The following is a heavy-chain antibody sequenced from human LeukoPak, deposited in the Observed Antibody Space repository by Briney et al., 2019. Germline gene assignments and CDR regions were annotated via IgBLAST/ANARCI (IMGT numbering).Heavy chain of an antibody. CDR3: ARDQGAWGYGYNFDY. D-gene: IGHD3-16*01. Sequence: PGGSLRLSCAGSGFTFSSYSMNWVRQAPGKGLEWVSSITSSNNYIYYADSMKGRFTISRDNSKNTLHLQTISLRAEDMAVYYCARDQGAWGYGYNFDYWGQGTLVTVSS. CDR1: GFTFSSYS. J-gene: IGHJ4*02. CDR2: ITSSNNYI. V-gene: IGHV3-21*01.